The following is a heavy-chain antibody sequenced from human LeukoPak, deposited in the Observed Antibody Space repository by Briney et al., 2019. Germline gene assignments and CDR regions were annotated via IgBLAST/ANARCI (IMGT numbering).Heavy chain of an antibody. J-gene: IGHJ6*03. Sequence: GGSLRLSWAAAGFTFSSYAMSWVRQAPGKGLEWVSAISGSGGSTYYADSVKGRFTISRDNSKNTLYLQMNSLRAEDTAVYYCAKDSSCSSTSCYNDYYYYYMDVWGKGTTVTVSS. D-gene: IGHD2-2*02. CDR3: AKDSSCSSTSCYNDYYYYYMDV. CDR2: ISGSGGST. V-gene: IGHV3-23*01. CDR1: GFTFSSYA.